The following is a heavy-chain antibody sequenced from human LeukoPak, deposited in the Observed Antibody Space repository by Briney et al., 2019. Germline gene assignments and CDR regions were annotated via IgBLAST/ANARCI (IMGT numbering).Heavy chain of an antibody. Sequence: ASVKVSCKASGYTFTSYYMHWVRQAPGQGLEWMGIINPSGGSTSYAQKFQGRVTLTRDTSTSTVYMELSSLRAEDTAVYYCANRFAKAHPVSYWGQGTLVTVSS. CDR2: INPSGGST. J-gene: IGHJ4*02. CDR3: ANRFAKAHPVSY. CDR1: GYTFTSYY. V-gene: IGHV1-46*01. D-gene: IGHD3-10*01.